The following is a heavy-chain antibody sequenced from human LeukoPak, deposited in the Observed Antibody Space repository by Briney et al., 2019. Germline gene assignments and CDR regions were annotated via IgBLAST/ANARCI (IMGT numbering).Heavy chain of an antibody. CDR2: IWHDGSNK. Sequence: PGRSLRLSCATSGFTFSNYGMHWVRQAPGKGLEWVAVIWHDGSNKYYADSVKGRFTISRDNSKNMLYLQMNSLRAEDTAVYYCASNFDYWGQGTLVTVSS. CDR1: GFTFSNYG. CDR3: ASNFDY. V-gene: IGHV3-33*01. J-gene: IGHJ4*02.